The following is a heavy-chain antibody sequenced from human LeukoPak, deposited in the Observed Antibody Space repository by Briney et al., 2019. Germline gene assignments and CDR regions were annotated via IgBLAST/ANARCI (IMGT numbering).Heavy chain of an antibody. D-gene: IGHD5-12*01. CDR1: GYSFTSYW. CDR3: ASGGKTWLVDY. Sequence: GESLKISCKGSGYSFTSYWIGWVRQMPGKGLEGMGIIYPGDFDTRYNPSFQGQVTISADKSISTAYLQWTSLKASDTAMYYCASGGKTWLVDYWGQGTLVTVSS. J-gene: IGHJ4*02. V-gene: IGHV5-51*01. CDR2: IYPGDFDT.